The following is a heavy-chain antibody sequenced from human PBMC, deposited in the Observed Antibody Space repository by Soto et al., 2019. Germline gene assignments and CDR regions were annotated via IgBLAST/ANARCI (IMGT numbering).Heavy chain of an antibody. CDR3: ARGDYYYAFDI. CDR2: ISYDGSNK. V-gene: IGHV3-30-3*01. CDR1: GFTFSSYA. Sequence: GGSLRLSCAASGFTFSSYAMHWVRQAPGKGLEWVAVISYDGSNKYYADSVKGRFTISRDNSNNTLYLQMNSLRAEDTAVYYCARGDYYYAFDIWGQGTMVTVSS. D-gene: IGHD1-26*01. J-gene: IGHJ3*02.